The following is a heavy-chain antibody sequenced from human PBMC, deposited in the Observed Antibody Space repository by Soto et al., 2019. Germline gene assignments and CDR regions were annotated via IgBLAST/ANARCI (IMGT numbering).Heavy chain of an antibody. Sequence: GASVKVSCKASGYSFTSYVISWVRQAPGQGLEWMGWISAYNGNKKYAQKLQGRVTMTRDTSASTAYMELSSLRSDDTAVYYCARSPGYSYGDYWGQGTLVTVSS. CDR1: GYSFTSYV. J-gene: IGHJ4*02. V-gene: IGHV1-18*01. D-gene: IGHD5-18*01. CDR3: ARSPGYSYGDY. CDR2: ISAYNGNK.